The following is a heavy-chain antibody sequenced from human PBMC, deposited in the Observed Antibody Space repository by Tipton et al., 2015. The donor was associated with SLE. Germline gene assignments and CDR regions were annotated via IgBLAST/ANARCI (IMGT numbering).Heavy chain of an antibody. CDR3: ARVPYVYDSRTSIC. J-gene: IGHJ1*01. D-gene: IGHD3-22*01. V-gene: IGHV4-31*03. CDR2: IYNSGTT. CDR1: GGSVNTGNCY. Sequence: TLSLTCTVSGGSVNTGNCYWTWIRQHPGKGPEWIGYIYNSGTTYYNPSLRGRITITIDTAKNQYFLSLNSVTAPGTAVYYCARVPYVYDSRTSICWGQSSLVSVSS.